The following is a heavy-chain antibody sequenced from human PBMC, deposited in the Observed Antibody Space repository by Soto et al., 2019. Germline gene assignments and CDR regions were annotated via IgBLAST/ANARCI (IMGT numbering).Heavy chain of an antibody. D-gene: IGHD3-22*01. Sequence: QVQLVQSGAEVKKPGSSVKVSCKASGGTFSSYAISWVRQAPGQGLEWMGEIIPMFGTANYAQKFQGRVTITADESTSTAYMELSRQRSEDTAVYYCARDRGPSSGYYPYWFDPWGQGTLVTVSS. CDR2: IIPMFGTA. V-gene: IGHV1-69*12. CDR3: ARDRGPSSGYYPYWFDP. CDR1: GGTFSSYA. J-gene: IGHJ5*02.